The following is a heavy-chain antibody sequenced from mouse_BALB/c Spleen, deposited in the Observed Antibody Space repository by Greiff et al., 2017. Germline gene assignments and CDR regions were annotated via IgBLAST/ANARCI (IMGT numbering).Heavy chain of an antibody. J-gene: IGHJ2*01. CDR3: VRNPNLLRYYFDY. CDR2: IWTGGGT. D-gene: IGHD1-1*01. Sequence: QVQLKESGPGLVAPSQSLSITCTVSGFSLTSYDISWIRQPPGKGLEWLGVIWTGGGTNYNSAFMSRLSISKDNSKSQVFLKMNSLQTDDTAIYYCVRNPNLLRYYFDYWGQGTTLTVSS. V-gene: IGHV2-9-2*01. CDR1: GFSLTSYD.